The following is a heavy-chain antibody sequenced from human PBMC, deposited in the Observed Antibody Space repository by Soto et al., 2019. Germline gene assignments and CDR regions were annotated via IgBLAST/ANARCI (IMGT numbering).Heavy chain of an antibody. CDR3: ARLGAYFQSLDP. D-gene: IGHD3-10*01. CDR1: GGSCVAHG. J-gene: IGHJ5*02. Sequence: EPLCVRWSVVGGSCVAHGGSCILQTTGKGLEWVGYIYYGGSTSYNPPLKSRVSISLETSKSQFSLRLTSVTAADSAVYYCARLGAYFQSLDPWGPGTLVTVSS. V-gene: IGHV4-59*08. CDR2: IYYGGST.